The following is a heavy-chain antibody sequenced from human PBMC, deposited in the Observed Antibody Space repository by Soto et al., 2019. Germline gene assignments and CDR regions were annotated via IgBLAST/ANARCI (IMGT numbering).Heavy chain of an antibody. V-gene: IGHV4-59*01. CDR2: IYYSGST. CDR3: ATFFTVYYQPDAFDI. D-gene: IGHD3-9*01. CDR1: GGSISSYY. Sequence: PSETLSLTCTVSGGSISSYYWSWIRQPPGKGLEWIGYIYYSGSTNYNPSLKSRVTISVDTSKNQFSLKLSSVTAADTAVYYCATFFTVYYQPDAFDIWGQGTMVNLSS. J-gene: IGHJ3*02.